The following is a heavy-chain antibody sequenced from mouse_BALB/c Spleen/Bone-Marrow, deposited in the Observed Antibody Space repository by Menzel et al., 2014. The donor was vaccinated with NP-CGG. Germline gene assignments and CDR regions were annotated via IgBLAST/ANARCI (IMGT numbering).Heavy chain of an antibody. D-gene: IGHD2-3*01. CDR1: GFTFSSYG. CDR3: ARRRDGPYAMDY. V-gene: IGHV5-6*01. CDR2: INNGSSYT. J-gene: IGHJ4*01. Sequence: EVMLVESGGDLVKPGGSLKLSCAASGFTFSSYGMSWVRQTPDKRLEWVATINNGSSYTFYPDIVKGRFTISRDNAKNTLHLQMSSLKSEDTAMYYCARRRDGPYAMDYWGQGTSVTVSS.